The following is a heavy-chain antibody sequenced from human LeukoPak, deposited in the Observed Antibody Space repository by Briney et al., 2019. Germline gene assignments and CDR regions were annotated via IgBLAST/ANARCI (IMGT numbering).Heavy chain of an antibody. CDR1: GYTFTGYY. CDR3: ARGGVREAIHYFDY. J-gene: IGHJ4*02. D-gene: IGHD3-10*01. V-gene: IGHV1-46*01. CDR2: INPSGGST. Sequence: ASVKVSCKASGYTFTGYYMHWVRQAPGQGLEWMGIINPSGGSTSYAQKFQGRVTMTRDMSTSTVYMELSSLRSDDTAVYYCARGGVREAIHYFDYWGQGTLVTVSS.